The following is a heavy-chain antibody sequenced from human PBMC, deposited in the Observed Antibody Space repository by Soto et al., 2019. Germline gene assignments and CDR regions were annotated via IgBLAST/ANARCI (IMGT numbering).Heavy chain of an antibody. J-gene: IGHJ4*02. CDR1: GFTFSSNG. CDR3: AKETYTGPLDY. Sequence: QVQLVESGGCVVQPGRSLRLSCAASGFTFSSNGMHWVRQAPGKRLEWVAVISYDGSNKYYADSVKGRFTISRDNSKYTLHLQMNSLRAEDTAVYYCAKETYTGPLDYWGQGTLVTVSS. D-gene: IGHD1-1*01. V-gene: IGHV3-30*18. CDR2: ISYDGSNK.